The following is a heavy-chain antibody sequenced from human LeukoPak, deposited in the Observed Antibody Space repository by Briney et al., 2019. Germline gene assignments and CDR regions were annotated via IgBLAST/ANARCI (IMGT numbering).Heavy chain of an antibody. J-gene: IGHJ4*02. V-gene: IGHV4-34*01. CDR1: GGSFSGYS. Sequence: SETLSLTCAVYGGSFSGYSWSWIRQPPGKGLEWIGEINHSGSTNYNPSLKSRVTISVDTSKNQFSLKLSSVTAADTAVYYCARDPEGGNSPFDYWGQGTLVTVSS. D-gene: IGHD4-23*01. CDR2: INHSGST. CDR3: ARDPEGGNSPFDY.